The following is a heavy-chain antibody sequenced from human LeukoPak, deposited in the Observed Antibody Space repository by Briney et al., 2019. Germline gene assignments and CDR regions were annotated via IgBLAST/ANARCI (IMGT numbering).Heavy chain of an antibody. CDR1: GYTFTSYA. CDR3: ARESFGSSRPSDY. Sequence: ASVKVSCKASGYTFTSYAMHWVRQAPGQRLEWMGWINTGNGNTKYSQKFQGRVTITRDTSASTAYMELSSLRSEDTAVFWCARESFGSSRPSDYWGQGTLVTVSS. V-gene: IGHV1-3*04. D-gene: IGHD6-13*01. J-gene: IGHJ4*02. CDR2: INTGNGNT.